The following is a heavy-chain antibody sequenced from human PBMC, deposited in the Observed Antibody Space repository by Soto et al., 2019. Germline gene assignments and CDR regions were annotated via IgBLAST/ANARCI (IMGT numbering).Heavy chain of an antibody. V-gene: IGHV3-23*01. CDR3: AKSAGATSSENDY. J-gene: IGHJ4*02. D-gene: IGHD1-26*01. CDR2: ISGSGYTT. Sequence: EVQLLESGGGLVQPGVSLRLSCAASGFTFRSYALSWVRQAPGKGLEWVSVISGSGYTTYYADSVKGRFTISRDSSKNTLYLHMNSLRAEDTAVYYCAKSAGATSSENDYWGQGTLVTVSS. CDR1: GFTFRSYA.